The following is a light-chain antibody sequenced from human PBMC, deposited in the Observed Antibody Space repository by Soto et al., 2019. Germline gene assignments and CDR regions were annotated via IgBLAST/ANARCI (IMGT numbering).Light chain of an antibody. CDR1: QSIRNW. Sequence: DIQMTQSPSTLSASVGDRVTITCRASQSIRNWLAWYQQKPGKAPKLLIHQASTLQSGVPSRFSGSGSGTEFTLNISSLQHDDFDTYSCQQYNSHSETLGQGTKVDIK. J-gene: IGKJ1*01. CDR2: QAS. CDR3: QQYNSHSET. V-gene: IGKV1-5*03.